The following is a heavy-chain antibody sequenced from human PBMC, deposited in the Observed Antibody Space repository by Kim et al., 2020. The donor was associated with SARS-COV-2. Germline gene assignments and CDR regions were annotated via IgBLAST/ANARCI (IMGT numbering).Heavy chain of an antibody. V-gene: IGHV3-48*04. D-gene: IGHD3-22*01. CDR3: ARDYYDSSGELYDAFDI. Sequence: GGSLRLSCAASGFTFSSYSMNWVRQAPGKGLEWVSYISSSSSTIYYADSVKGRFTISRDNAKNSLYLQMNSLRAEDTAVYYCARDYYDSSGELYDAFDIWGQGTMVTVSS. CDR2: ISSSSSTI. CDR1: GFTFSSYS. J-gene: IGHJ3*02.